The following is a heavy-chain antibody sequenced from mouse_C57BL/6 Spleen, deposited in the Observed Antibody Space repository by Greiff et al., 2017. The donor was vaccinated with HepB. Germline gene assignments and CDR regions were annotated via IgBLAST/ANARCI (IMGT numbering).Heavy chain of an antibody. CDR1: GFSLTSYG. D-gene: IGHD2-4*01. J-gene: IGHJ2*01. CDR3: ARKLDDYDAYFDY. V-gene: IGHV2-2*01. CDR2: IWSGGST. Sequence: VQRVESGPGLVQPSQSLSITCTVSGFSLTSYGVHWVRQSPGKGLEWLGVIWSGGSTDYNAAFISRLSISKDNSKSQVFFKMNSLQADDTAIYYCARKLDDYDAYFDYWGQGTTLTVSS.